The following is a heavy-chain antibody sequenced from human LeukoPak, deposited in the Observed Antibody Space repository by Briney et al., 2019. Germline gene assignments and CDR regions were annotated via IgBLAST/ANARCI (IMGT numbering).Heavy chain of an antibody. D-gene: IGHD3-10*01. CDR1: GFSFRSYG. Sequence: GGSLRLSCAASGFSFRSYGMHWVCHAPGKGLEWVAVISYDGSNKYYADSVKGRFIISRDNAKNSLYLQMNSLRTEDTALYYCAKGYYGSGSPYDYWGQGTLVTVSS. J-gene: IGHJ4*02. CDR3: AKGYYGSGSPYDY. V-gene: IGHV3-30*18. CDR2: ISYDGSNK.